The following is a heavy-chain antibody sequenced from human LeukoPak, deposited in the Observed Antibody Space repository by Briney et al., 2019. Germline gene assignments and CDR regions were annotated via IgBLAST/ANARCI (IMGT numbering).Heavy chain of an antibody. J-gene: IGHJ4*02. CDR2: ISSSSSYI. CDR3: AGRVTGYSSGYVY. Sequence: PGGSLRLSCAASGFTFSSYSMNWVRQAPGERLEWVSSISSSSSYIYYADSVKGRFTISRDNSENIVYLQMNNLRAEDTAVYYCAGRVTGYSSGYVYWGQGTLVTVSS. V-gene: IGHV3-21*04. CDR1: GFTFSSYS. D-gene: IGHD5-18*01.